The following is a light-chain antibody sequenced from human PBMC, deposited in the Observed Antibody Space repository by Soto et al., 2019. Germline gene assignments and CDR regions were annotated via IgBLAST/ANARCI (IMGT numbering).Light chain of an antibody. CDR2: DVS. J-gene: IGLJ1*01. Sequence: QSALTQPASVSGSPGQSITISCTGTSSDVGGYNYVSWYQQHPDKAPRLMIYDVSNRPSGVSDHFSGSKSGDTASLTISGLQAEDEADYYCTSFTSRHTYVFGTGTKVTVL. CDR3: TSFTSRHTYV. V-gene: IGLV2-14*03. CDR1: SSDVGGYNY.